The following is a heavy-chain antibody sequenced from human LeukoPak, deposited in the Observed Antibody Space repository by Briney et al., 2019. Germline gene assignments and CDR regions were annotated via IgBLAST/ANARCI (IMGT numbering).Heavy chain of an antibody. J-gene: IGHJ4*02. CDR1: GYSFTNYW. Sequence: GESLKISCKGSGYSFTNYWIGWVRQMPGKGLEWMGIIYPGDSDTRYSPSLQGQVTISADKSISTAYLQWSSLKASHTAMYYCARRYDYSDYYFDYWGQGTLVTVSS. CDR2: IYPGDSDT. D-gene: IGHD4-11*01. V-gene: IGHV5-51*01. CDR3: ARRYDYSDYYFDY.